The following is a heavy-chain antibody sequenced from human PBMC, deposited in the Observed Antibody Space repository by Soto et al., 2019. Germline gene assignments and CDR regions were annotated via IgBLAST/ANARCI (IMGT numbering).Heavy chain of an antibody. Sequence: GGSLRLSCAASGFMLTSYWMSWVRQAPGGGLEWVATINQDGSRKYYVDSMQGRFTISRDNAKYAVFLQMNNLIADDTAVYYCAREGDYNTSWLMGGEDHIGRPYFDLWYPGALLTVFS. D-gene: IGHD3-3*01. CDR1: GFMLTSYW. CDR2: INQDGSRK. CDR3: AREGDYNTSWLMGGEDHIGRPYFDL. J-gene: IGHJ4*02. V-gene: IGHV3-7*03.